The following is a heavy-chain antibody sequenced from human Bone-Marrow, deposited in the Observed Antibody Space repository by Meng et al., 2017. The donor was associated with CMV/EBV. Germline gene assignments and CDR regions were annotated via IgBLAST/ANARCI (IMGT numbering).Heavy chain of an antibody. CDR2: MNPNRGNT. CDR3: ARGQVQCSTINCHDYRFSGMDV. CDR1: GYTFXYYD. D-gene: IGHD2/OR15-2a*01. V-gene: IGHV1-8*01. Sequence: GESLKISCKASGYTFXYYDIIWVRQASGQGLEWVGWMNPNRGNTAYAQKFQGRVTMTRDTSTSIAYMELSSLRSGDTAVYYCARGQVQCSTINCHDYRFSGMDVWGQGTTVTVSS. J-gene: IGHJ6*02.